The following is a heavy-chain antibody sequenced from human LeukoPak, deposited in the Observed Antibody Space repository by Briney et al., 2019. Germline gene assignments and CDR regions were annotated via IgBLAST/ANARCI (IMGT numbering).Heavy chain of an antibody. J-gene: IGHJ4*02. D-gene: IGHD6-19*01. CDR1: GGSISSYY. CDR2: IYYSGST. V-gene: IGHV4-59*01. Sequence: SETLSLTCTVSGGSISSYYWSWIRQPPGKGLEWIGYIYYSGSTNYNPSLKSRVTISVDTSKNQFSLKLSSVTAADTAVYYCARDGYSSGWSHFDYWGRGTLVTISS. CDR3: ARDGYSSGWSHFDY.